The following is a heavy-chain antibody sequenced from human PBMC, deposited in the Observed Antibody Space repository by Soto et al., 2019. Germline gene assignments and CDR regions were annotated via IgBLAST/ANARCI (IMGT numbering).Heavy chain of an antibody. CDR2: ISVYNGFT. J-gene: IGHJ4*02. Sequence: QVQLVPSGAAVKKPGSSVRVSCRACGYTFPTYGIAWVRQAPGQGLEWMGWISVYNGFTPYAQKFRGRDTVTAETCTSTVYIELRSLTSDDTALYYCAREFEGQSSSWPFDYWGQGTLVSVSS. D-gene: IGHD6-13*01. V-gene: IGHV1-18*01. CDR1: GYTFPTYG. CDR3: AREFEGQSSSWPFDY.